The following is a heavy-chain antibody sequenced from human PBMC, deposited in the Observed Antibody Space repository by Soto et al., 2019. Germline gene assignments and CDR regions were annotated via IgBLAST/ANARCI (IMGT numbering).Heavy chain of an antibody. CDR3: ASAPSRGQLEYFDH. D-gene: IGHD1-1*01. J-gene: IGHJ4*02. V-gene: IGHV3-23*01. Sequence: EVQLLESGGGLVQPGGSLRLSCAASGFTFSSYAMSWVRHAPGKGLEWVSGISGSGGSTCYADSVKGRFTISRDNSKNTLYLQMNRLRAEDTAVYYCASAPSRGQLEYFDHWGQGTLVTVSS. CDR1: GFTFSSYA. CDR2: ISGSGGST.